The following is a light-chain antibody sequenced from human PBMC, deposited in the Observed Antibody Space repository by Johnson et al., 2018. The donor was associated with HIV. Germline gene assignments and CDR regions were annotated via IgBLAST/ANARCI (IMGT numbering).Light chain of an antibody. Sequence: QSVLTQPPSVSAAPGQKVTISCSGSSSNIGNNYVSWYRQLPGTAPKLLIYENNKRPSGIPDRFSGSKSGTSALLGITGLQTGDEADYYCGTWDSSLSVYVFGIATKVTVL. V-gene: IGLV1-51*02. CDR1: SSNIGNNY. CDR2: ENN. J-gene: IGLJ1*01. CDR3: GTWDSSLSVYV.